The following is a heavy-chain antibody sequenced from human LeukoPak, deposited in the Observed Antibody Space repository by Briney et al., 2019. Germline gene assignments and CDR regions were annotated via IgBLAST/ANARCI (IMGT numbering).Heavy chain of an antibody. Sequence: SETLSLTCTVSGQSISNTFYWAWIRQSPGKGLEWLGSIHHSGNRFESGSTHYNPSLRSRVSVSADTSKNQFSLRLTSVTAADTAVYFCARNASSGFFNDWSQGMLVTVSS. J-gene: IGHJ1*01. V-gene: IGHV4-38-2*02. D-gene: IGHD6-25*01. CDR1: GQSISNTFY. CDR2: IHHSGNRFESGST. CDR3: ARNASSGFFND.